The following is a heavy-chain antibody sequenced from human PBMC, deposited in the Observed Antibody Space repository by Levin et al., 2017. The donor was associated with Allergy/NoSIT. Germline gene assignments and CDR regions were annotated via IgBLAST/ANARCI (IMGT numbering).Heavy chain of an antibody. CDR2: INSDGSST. D-gene: IGHD6-19*01. V-gene: IGHV3-74*01. CDR3: ARGQYSSGWYGYGMNV. CDR1: XXXXXDDW. Sequence: GGSLRLSCAAXXXXXXDDWVQRVRQVPGKGLVWVSRINSDGSSTSYADSLKGRFTISRDNAKNTLYLQMNSLRDEDTAVYFCARGQYSSGWYGYGMNVWGHGTTVTVSS. J-gene: IGHJ6*02.